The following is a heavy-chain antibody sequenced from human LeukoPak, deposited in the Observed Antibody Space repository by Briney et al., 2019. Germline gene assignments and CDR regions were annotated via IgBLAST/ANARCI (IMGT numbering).Heavy chain of an antibody. V-gene: IGHV3-7*01. Sequence: GGSLRLSCAASGFTFSSYWMSWVRQAPGKGLEWVANIKQDGSEKYYVDSVEGRFTISRDNAKNSLYLQMNSLRAEDTAVYYCVRTIQGGSMVRDPGYFDYWGQGTLVTVSS. CDR3: VRTIQGGSMVRDPGYFDY. CDR1: GFTFSSYW. D-gene: IGHD3-10*01. J-gene: IGHJ4*02. CDR2: IKQDGSEK.